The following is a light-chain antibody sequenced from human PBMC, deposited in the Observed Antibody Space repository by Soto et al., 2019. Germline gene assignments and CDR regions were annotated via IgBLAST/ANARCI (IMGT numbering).Light chain of an antibody. J-gene: IGKJ3*01. V-gene: IGKV3-20*01. CDR3: QQYGDSPL. CDR2: GAS. CDR1: QSVSSY. Sequence: EIVLTQSPATLSLCPGERATHSCRASQSVSSYLAWYQQKPGQAPRLLIYGASIRATGIPDRFGGSGSGTDFTLTISRLEPEDFAVYYCQQYGDSPLFGPGTKVDIK.